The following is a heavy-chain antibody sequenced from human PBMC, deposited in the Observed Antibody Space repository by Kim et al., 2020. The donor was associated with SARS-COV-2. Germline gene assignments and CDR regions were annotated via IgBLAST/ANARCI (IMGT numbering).Heavy chain of an antibody. J-gene: IGHJ3*02. V-gene: IGHV3-23*01. Sequence: GGSLRLSCAASGFTFSSYAMSWVRQAPGKGLEWVSAISGSGGSTYYADSVKGRFTISRDNSKNTLYLQMNSLRAEDTAVYYCAKFQMLADLLEWSLDAFDIWGQGTMVTVSS. CDR2: ISGSGGST. CDR3: AKFQMLADLLEWSLDAFDI. CDR1: GFTFSSYA. D-gene: IGHD3-3*01.